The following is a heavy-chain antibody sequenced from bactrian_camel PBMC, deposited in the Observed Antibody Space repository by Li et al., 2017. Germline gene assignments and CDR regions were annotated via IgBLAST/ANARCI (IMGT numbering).Heavy chain of an antibody. J-gene: IGHJ4*01. D-gene: IGHD6*01. V-gene: IGHV3S7*01. CDR2: ISSDGSET. Sequence: HVQLVESGGGLVQPGSSLRLSCATSGFTFTSYGMSWVRQAPGKGLEWVSSISSDGSETYYEDSVKGRFTISRDTSKNTLYLQMNGLKSEDTALYLCAARYRPASRWGWADCDAYWGQGTQVTFS. CDR3: AARYRPASRWGWADCDAY. CDR1: GFTFTSYG.